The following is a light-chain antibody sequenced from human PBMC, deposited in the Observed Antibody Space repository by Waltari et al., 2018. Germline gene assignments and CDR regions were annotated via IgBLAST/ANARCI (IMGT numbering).Light chain of an antibody. CDR2: WAS. CDR1: QSVLYSSNNKNY. CDR3: QQYYRTPLT. Sequence: DIVMTQSPESLAVSLGERATINCKSSQSVLYSSNNKNYLAWYQQKPGKPPKLLIYWASTRESGVPDRFSGSGSGTYFTLIISSLQAEDVAVYYCQQYYRTPLTFGGGTKVEIK. V-gene: IGKV4-1*01. J-gene: IGKJ4*01.